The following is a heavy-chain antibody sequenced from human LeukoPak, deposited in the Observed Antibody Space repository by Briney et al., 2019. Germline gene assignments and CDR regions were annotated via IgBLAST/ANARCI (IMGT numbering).Heavy chain of an antibody. D-gene: IGHD6-25*01. CDR3: ARVFGRKYSTGGFDP. CDR2: INPNSGGT. Sequence: ASVKVSCKASGYTFTGYYMHWARQAPRQGLEWMGWINPNSGGTNYAQKFQGRVTMTRDTSISTAYMELSRLRSDDTAVYYCARVFGRKYSTGGFDPWGQGTLVTVSS. J-gene: IGHJ5*02. V-gene: IGHV1-2*02. CDR1: GYTFTGYY.